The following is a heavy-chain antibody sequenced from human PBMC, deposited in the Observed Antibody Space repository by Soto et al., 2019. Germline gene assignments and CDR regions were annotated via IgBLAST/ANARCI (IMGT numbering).Heavy chain of an antibody. CDR3: AREGYSGYDFDY. CDR1: GGSFSGYY. J-gene: IGHJ4*02. CDR2: INHSGST. V-gene: IGHV4-34*01. D-gene: IGHD5-12*01. Sequence: SETLSLTCAVYGGSFSGYYWSWIRQPPGKGLEWIGEINHSGSTNYNPSLKSRVTISVDTSKNQFSLKLSSVTAADTAVYYCAREGYSGYDFDYWGQGTLVTVSS.